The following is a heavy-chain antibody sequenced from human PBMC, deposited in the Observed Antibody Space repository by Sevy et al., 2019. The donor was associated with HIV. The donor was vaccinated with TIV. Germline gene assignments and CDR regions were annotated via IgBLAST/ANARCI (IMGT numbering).Heavy chain of an antibody. J-gene: IGHJ6*02. V-gene: IGHV1-46*01. Sequence: ASVKVSCKASGYTFTSYYMHWVRQAPGQGLEWMGIINPSGGSTSYAQKFQGRVTMTRDTSTSTVYMELSSLRSEDTAVYYCAREDIGVVTGFQSGMDVWGQGTTVTVSS. D-gene: IGHD2-21*02. CDR1: GYTFTSYY. CDR2: INPSGGST. CDR3: AREDIGVVTGFQSGMDV.